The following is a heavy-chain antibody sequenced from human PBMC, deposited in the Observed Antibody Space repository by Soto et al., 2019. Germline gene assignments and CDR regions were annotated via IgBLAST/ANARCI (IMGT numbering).Heavy chain of an antibody. Sequence: QVQLQQWGAGLLKPSETLSLTCAVYGGSFSGYYWSWIRQPPGTGLEWIGEINHSGSTNYNPSLKSRVTISVDTSKNQFSLKLSSVTAADTAVYYCARGLVVVPAAMEVNWFDPWGQGTLVTVSS. J-gene: IGHJ5*02. CDR1: GGSFSGYY. CDR2: INHSGST. CDR3: ARGLVVVPAAMEVNWFDP. V-gene: IGHV4-34*01. D-gene: IGHD2-2*01.